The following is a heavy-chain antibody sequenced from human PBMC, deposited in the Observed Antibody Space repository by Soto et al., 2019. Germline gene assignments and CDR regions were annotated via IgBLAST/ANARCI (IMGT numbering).Heavy chain of an antibody. D-gene: IGHD3-10*01. CDR2: IYYSGST. J-gene: IGHJ5*02. CDR3: ARVLGDYYGSGSYHNWFDP. Sequence: SETLSLTCTVSGGSISSYYWSWIRQPPGKGLEWIGYIYYSGSTYYNPSLKSRVTISVDTSKNQFSLKLSSVTAADTAVYYCARVLGDYYGSGSYHNWFDPWGQGTLVTVSS. CDR1: GGSISSYY. V-gene: IGHV4-59*12.